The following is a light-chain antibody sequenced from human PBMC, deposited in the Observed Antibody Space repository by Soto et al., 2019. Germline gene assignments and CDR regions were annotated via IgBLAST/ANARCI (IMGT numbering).Light chain of an antibody. CDR1: QSLVSSDGDPY. J-gene: IGKJ3*01. CDR2: DVS. CDR3: MQGTHWPPFT. Sequence: DVVLTQSPLSLPVTLVQPASISCRSSQSLVSSDGDPYLNWFQQRPGQSPRRLIYDVSKRDSGVAGSFGGSGSGSDFTLKISGVEAEDVGDYYCMQGTHWPPFTFGPGISVDF. V-gene: IGKV2-30*01.